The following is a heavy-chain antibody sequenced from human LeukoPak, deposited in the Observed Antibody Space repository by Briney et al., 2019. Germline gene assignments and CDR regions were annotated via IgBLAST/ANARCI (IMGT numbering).Heavy chain of an antibody. V-gene: IGHV1-18*01. CDR1: GYTFTSYG. CDR3: ARDLYDGIRGHHTFDY. Sequence: ASVKVSCKASGYTFTSYGISWVRQAPGQGLEWMGWISAYNGNTNYAQKLQGRVTMTTDTSTSTAYMELRSLRSDDTAVYYCARDLYDGIRGHHTFDYWGQGTLVTVSS. J-gene: IGHJ4*02. CDR2: ISAYNGNT. D-gene: IGHD3-16*01.